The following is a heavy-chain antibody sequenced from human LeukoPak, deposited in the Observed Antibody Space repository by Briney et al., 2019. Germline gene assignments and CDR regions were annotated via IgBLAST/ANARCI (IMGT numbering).Heavy chain of an antibody. Sequence: SETLSLTCTVSGGSISSHYWSWIRQPPGKGLEWIGYIYYSGSTYYNPSLKSRVTISVDTSKNQFSLKLSSVTAADTAVYYCAAPGVWGQGTLVTVSS. CDR2: IYYSGST. V-gene: IGHV4-59*08. J-gene: IGHJ4*02. CDR1: GGSISSHY. CDR3: AAPGV. D-gene: IGHD2-8*01.